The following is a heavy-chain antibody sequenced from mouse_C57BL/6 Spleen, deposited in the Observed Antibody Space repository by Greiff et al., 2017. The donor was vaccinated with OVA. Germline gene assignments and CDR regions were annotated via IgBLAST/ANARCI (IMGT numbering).Heavy chain of an antibody. CDR1: GFTFSDYY. D-gene: IGHD1-1*01. CDR3: AGEGVSTREVATGYFDG. Sequence: EVKLVESEGGLVQPGSSMTLSCTASGFTFSDYYMAWVRQVPEKGLEWVANINYDGSSTYYLDSLKSRFIISRDKAKNSVYLKRRGLKYEDTATYDGAGEGVSTREVATGYFDGWGTGTTVTVSS. V-gene: IGHV5-16*01. CDR2: INYDGSST. J-gene: IGHJ1*03.